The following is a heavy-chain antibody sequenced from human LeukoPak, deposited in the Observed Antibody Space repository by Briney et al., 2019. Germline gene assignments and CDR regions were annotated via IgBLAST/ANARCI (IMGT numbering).Heavy chain of an antibody. V-gene: IGHV4-59*01. CDR2: IYYSGST. CDR3: ARHSGGYYYYFDY. Sequence: PSETLSLTCTVSGGSSGSYYWSWIRQPPGKGLEWIGYIYYSGSTNYNPSLKSRVTISVDTSKNQFSLNLSSVTAADTAVYYCARHSGGYYYYFDYWGQGTLVTVSS. J-gene: IGHJ4*02. CDR1: GGSSGSYY. D-gene: IGHD3-22*01.